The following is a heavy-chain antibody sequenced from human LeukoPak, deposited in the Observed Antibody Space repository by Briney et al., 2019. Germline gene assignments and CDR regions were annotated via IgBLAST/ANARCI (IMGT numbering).Heavy chain of an antibody. J-gene: IGHJ4*02. Sequence: PSETLSLTRPVSGVSISSVVYYWSWTRQHPGKGLEWIGYIYYSGSTYYNPALKSRVTISVDTSKNQFSLKLSSVTAADTAVYYCARGVRWLQLSYFDYWGQGTLVTVSS. V-gene: IGHV4-31*03. CDR2: IYYSGST. CDR1: GVSISSVVYY. D-gene: IGHD5-24*01. CDR3: ARGVRWLQLSYFDY.